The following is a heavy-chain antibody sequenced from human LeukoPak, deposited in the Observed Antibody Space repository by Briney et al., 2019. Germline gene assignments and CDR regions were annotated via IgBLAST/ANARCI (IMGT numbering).Heavy chain of an antibody. CDR2: IRQDGAAK. Sequence: GGSLRLSCTASGFIINDFWVSWVRQAPGEGLEWVANIRQDGAAKNYVDSVKGRFTISRDNAKKSLYLQMNSLRAEDTAVYYCAPPPIAATGNWGQGTLVTVSS. V-gene: IGHV3-7*01. D-gene: IGHD6-13*01. CDR1: GFIINDFW. J-gene: IGHJ4*02. CDR3: APPPIAATGN.